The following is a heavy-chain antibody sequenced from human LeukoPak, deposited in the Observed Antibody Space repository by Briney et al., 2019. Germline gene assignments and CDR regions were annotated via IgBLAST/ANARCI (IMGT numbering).Heavy chain of an antibody. D-gene: IGHD3-3*01. J-gene: IGHJ6*02. CDR2: INHSGST. V-gene: IGHV4-34*09. CDR3: ARDVGFLEWLPAYYYYGMDV. CDR1: GGSFSGYY. Sequence: KPSETLSLTCAVYGGSFSGYYWSWIRQPPGKGLEWIGEINHSGSTYYNPSLKSRVTISVDTSKNQFSLKLSSVTAADTAVYYCARDVGFLEWLPAYYYYGMDVWGQGTTVTVSS.